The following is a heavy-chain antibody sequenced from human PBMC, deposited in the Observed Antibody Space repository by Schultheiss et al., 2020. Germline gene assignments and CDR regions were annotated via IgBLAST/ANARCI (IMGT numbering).Heavy chain of an antibody. CDR2: TYYRSKWYN. D-gene: IGHD2-2*01. CDR3: ARDHCSSTSCLLLFDY. J-gene: IGHJ4*02. Sequence: SETLSLTCAISGDSVSSNSAAWNWIRQSPSRGLEWLGRTYYRSKWYNDYAVSVKSRITINPDTSKNQFSLQLNSVTPEDTAVYYCARDHCSSTSCLLLFDYWGQGTLVTGYS. V-gene: IGHV6-1*01. CDR1: GDSVSSNSAA.